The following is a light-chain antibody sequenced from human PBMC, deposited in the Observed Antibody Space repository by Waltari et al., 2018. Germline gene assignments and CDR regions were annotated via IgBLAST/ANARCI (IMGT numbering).Light chain of an antibody. CDR3: SSYTPTSILV. CDR1: SRAVGSYNY. V-gene: IGLV2-14*03. J-gene: IGLJ2*01. CDR2: DVT. Sequence: QSALTQPASVSGSPGQSLTLSCPGPSRAVGSYNYVSWYLQHPGTPPKLLIYDVTKRPSGVSGRFSGSKSGNTASLTISGLQPEDEADYFCSSYTPTSILVFGGGTKLTV.